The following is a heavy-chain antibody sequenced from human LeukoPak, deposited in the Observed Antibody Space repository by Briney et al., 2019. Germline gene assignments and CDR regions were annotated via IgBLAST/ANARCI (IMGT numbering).Heavy chain of an antibody. D-gene: IGHD3-3*01. CDR3: AKDRGFLEWLGQGFDP. CDR1: GFTFSSYA. CDR2: ISGSGGST. Sequence: GGSLRLSCAASGFTFSSYAMSWVRQAPGKGLEWVSAISGSGGSTYYADSVKGRFTIPRDNSKNTLYLQMNSLRAEDTAVYYCAKDRGFLEWLGQGFDPWGQGTLVTVSS. J-gene: IGHJ5*02. V-gene: IGHV3-23*01.